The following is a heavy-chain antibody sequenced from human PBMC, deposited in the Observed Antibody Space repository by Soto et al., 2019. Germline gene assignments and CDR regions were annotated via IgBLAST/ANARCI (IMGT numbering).Heavy chain of an antibody. CDR1: GGTFSSYA. CDR2: VIPIFGTA. Sequence: QVQLVQSGAEVKKPGSSVKVSCKASGGTFSSYAISWVRQAPGQGLEWMGEVIPIFGTANYAQKFQGRVTITADESTCTAYMELSSLRSEDTAVDYCARDRGPSSGYYPYWFDPWGQGTLVTVSS. V-gene: IGHV1-69*12. CDR3: ARDRGPSSGYYPYWFDP. D-gene: IGHD3-22*01. J-gene: IGHJ5*02.